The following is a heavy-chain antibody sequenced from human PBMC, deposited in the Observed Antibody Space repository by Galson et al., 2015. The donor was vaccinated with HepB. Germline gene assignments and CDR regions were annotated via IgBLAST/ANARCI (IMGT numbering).Heavy chain of an antibody. V-gene: IGHV3-23*01. Sequence: SLRLSCAASGFTFTSYAMTWVRQAPGKGLEWVSSITSSGGNTYYTDSVKGRFTITRDNSKNTPFLHLNSLRAEDTAVDYCAKDGVRVATNPYHFHYWGQGTLVTVSS. CDR2: ITSSGGNT. J-gene: IGHJ4*02. D-gene: IGHD2-15*01. CDR3: AKDGVRVATNPYHFHY. CDR1: GFTFTSYA.